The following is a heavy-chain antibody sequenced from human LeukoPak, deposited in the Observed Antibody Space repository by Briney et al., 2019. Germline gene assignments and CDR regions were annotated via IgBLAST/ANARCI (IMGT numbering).Heavy chain of an antibody. CDR1: DGSISSYY. CDR2: IYYSGST. D-gene: IGHD6-19*01. Sequence: PSETLSLTCTVSDGSISSYYWSWIRQPPGKGLEWIGYIYYSGSTNYNPSLKSRVTISVDTSKNQFSLKLTPVTAADTAVYYCARSSSSGWYSAIDYWGQGTLVTVSS. J-gene: IGHJ4*02. CDR3: ARSSSSGWYSAIDY. V-gene: IGHV4-59*01.